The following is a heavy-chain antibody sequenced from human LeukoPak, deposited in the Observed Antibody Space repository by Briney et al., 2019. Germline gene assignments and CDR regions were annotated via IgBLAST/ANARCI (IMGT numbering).Heavy chain of an antibody. V-gene: IGHV4-61*02. CDR2: IYSSGST. Sequence: SETLSLTCTVSGGSISSGSYYWSWIRQPAGKGLEWIGRIYSSGSTNYNPSLKSRVTISLETSKNQFSLKLSSVTAADTAVYYCVRLGRNFGYYFFDSWAQGTLVTVSS. CDR1: GGSISSGSYY. CDR3: VRLGRNFGYYFFDS. D-gene: IGHD3-22*01. J-gene: IGHJ4*02.